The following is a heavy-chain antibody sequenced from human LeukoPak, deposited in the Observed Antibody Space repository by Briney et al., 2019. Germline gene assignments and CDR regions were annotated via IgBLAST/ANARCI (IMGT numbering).Heavy chain of an antibody. V-gene: IGHV4-59*01. J-gene: IGHJ5*02. CDR3: ARTGDYSRSTGGWFDP. Sequence: YPSETLSLTCTVSGGSISSYYWSWIRQAPGKGLEWIGYIFYSGSTNYSPSLKSRVTISVASSRNQFSLRLKSVTAADTAVYFCARTGDYSRSTGGWFDPWGQEPWSPSPQ. CDR1: GGSISSYY. CDR2: IFYSGST. D-gene: IGHD4-11*01.